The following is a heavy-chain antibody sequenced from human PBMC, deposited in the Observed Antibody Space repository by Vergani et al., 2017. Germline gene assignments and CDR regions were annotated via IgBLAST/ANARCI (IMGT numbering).Heavy chain of an antibody. CDR2: ISGSGGST. D-gene: IGHD6-13*01. V-gene: IGHV3-23*01. CDR3: AKLAAAGTGSYFDY. Sequence: VQLFESGGGLVQPGGSLRLSCAASGFTFSSSAMCWVCQAPGKGLERVSAISGSGGSTYYADSVKGRFAISRDNSKNTLYLQMNSLRAEDTAVYYCAKLAAAGTGSYFDYWGQGTLVTVSS. CDR1: GFTFSSSA. J-gene: IGHJ4*02.